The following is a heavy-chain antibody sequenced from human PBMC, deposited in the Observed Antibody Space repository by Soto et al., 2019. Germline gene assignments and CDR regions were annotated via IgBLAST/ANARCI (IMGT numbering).Heavy chain of an antibody. J-gene: IGHJ4*02. V-gene: IGHV3-48*02. CDR2: ISSSSSPI. CDR1: GFTFSSYS. Sequence: GGSLRLSCAASGFTFSSYSMKWVRQAPGKGLEWVSYISSSSSPIYYADSVKGRFTISRDNAKNSLYLQMNSLRDEDTAVYYCARDMNTVTPGTIDYWGQGTLVTVSS. D-gene: IGHD4-17*01. CDR3: ARDMNTVTPGTIDY.